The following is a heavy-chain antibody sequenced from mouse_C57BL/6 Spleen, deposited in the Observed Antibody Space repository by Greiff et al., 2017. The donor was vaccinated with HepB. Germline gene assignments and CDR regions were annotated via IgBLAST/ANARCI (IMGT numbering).Heavy chain of an antibody. J-gene: IGHJ3*01. CDR2: ISDGGSYT. CDR3: ASEGECGSSDWLAY. CDR1: GFTFSSYA. D-gene: IGHD1-1*01. V-gene: IGHV5-4*01. Sequence: VQRVESGGGLVKPGGSLKLSCAASGFTFSSYAMSWVRQTPEKRLEWVATISDGGSYTYYPDNVKGRFTISRDNAKNNLYLQMSKLKSEDTAMYYGASEGECGSSDWLAYWGQGTLVTVSA.